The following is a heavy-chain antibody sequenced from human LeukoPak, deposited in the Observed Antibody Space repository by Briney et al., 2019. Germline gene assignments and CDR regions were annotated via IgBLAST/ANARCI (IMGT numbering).Heavy chain of an antibody. D-gene: IGHD3-22*01. J-gene: IGHJ3*02. Sequence: GGSLRLSCAAPGFTFSSYGMHWVRQAPGKGLEWVAVIWYDGSNKYYADSVKGRFTISRDNSKNTLYLQMNSLRAEDTAVYYCAKGAPTYYYDSSGYYGAFDIWGQGTMVTVSS. CDR2: IWYDGSNK. CDR3: AKGAPTYYYDSSGYYGAFDI. V-gene: IGHV3-33*06. CDR1: GFTFSSYG.